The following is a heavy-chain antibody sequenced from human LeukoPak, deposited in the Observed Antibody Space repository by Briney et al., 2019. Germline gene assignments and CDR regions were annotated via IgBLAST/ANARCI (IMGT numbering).Heavy chain of an antibody. Sequence: SVKVSCKASGGTFSTYAISWVRQAPGQGLEWMGGIIPIFGTANYAQKFQGRVTITADESTSTAYMELSSLRSEDTAVYYCARGRDSSSSFDYWGQGTLVTVSS. D-gene: IGHD6-6*01. CDR3: ARGRDSSSSFDY. V-gene: IGHV1-69*13. J-gene: IGHJ4*02. CDR2: IIPIFGTA. CDR1: GGTFSTYA.